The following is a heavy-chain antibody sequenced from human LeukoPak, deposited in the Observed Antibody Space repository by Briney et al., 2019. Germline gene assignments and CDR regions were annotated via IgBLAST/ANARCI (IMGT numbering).Heavy chain of an antibody. CDR2: MHHSGTT. J-gene: IGHJ5*01. Sequence: PSETLSLTCTVSGGSLNSNDYYWGYLRQSPGKGLEWIGYMHHSGTTYHNPSLESRVTISIDTSKNQFSLKLTSVTAADTAVYYCARYYFVLSGYSNWFDSWGQGTLVTVSS. CDR1: GGSLNSNDYY. D-gene: IGHD3-22*01. V-gene: IGHV4-39*07. CDR3: ARYYFVLSGYSNWFDS.